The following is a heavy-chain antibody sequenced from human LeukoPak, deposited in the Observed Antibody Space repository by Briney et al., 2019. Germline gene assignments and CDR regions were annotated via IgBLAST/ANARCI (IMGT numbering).Heavy chain of an antibody. CDR3: AKGRSSMIVVVICHY. CDR2: ISGSGGST. J-gene: IGHJ4*02. CDR1: GFTFSSYA. V-gene: IGHV3-23*01. Sequence: PGGSLRLSCAASGFTFSSYAMSWVRQAPGKGLEWVSAISGSGGSTYYADSVKGRFTISRDNPKHKLYLQITSLRDKYTAVYYCAKGRSSMIVVVICHYWGQGPLVPVSS. D-gene: IGHD3-22*01.